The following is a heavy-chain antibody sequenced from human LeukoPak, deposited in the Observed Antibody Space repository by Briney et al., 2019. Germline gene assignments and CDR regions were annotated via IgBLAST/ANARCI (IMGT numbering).Heavy chain of an antibody. CDR3: AKDAALQEFNGVLFTTHDAFDI. D-gene: IGHD3-10*01. V-gene: IGHV1-18*01. CDR1: GYTFTSYG. Sequence: ASVKVSCKASGYTFTSYGSSWVRQAPGQGLEWMGWISAYDGNTNYAQKLQGSVTMPTDTSTSKAYMELRSLRSDDTAVYYCAKDAALQEFNGVLFTTHDAFDIWGQGTMVTVSS. J-gene: IGHJ3*02. CDR2: ISAYDGNT.